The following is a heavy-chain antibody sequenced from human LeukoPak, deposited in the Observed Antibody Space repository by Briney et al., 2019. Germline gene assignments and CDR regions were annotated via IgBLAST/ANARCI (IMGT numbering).Heavy chain of an antibody. CDR2: VYGYGVT. CDR3: VRDRAEGRAWVEFDP. J-gene: IGHJ5*02. V-gene: IGHV3-66*03. Sequence: GGSLRLSRAASGFTVCSFGMSWVREARGRGREGGSRVYGYGVTHYADSVQSRFTISTDNSKNTLYLQMNNLRVEDTAIYHCVRDRAEGRAWVEFDPWGQGILVTVSS. CDR1: GFTVCSFG.